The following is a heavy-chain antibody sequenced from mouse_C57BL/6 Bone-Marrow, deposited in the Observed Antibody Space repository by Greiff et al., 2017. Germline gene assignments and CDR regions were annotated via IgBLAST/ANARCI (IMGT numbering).Heavy chain of an antibody. J-gene: IGHJ2*01. Sequence: VQLQQPGAELVKPGASVKLSCKASGYTFTSYWMPWVKQRPGQGLEWIGMIHPNSGSTNYNEKFKSKATLTVDKSSSTAYMQLSSLTSEDSAVYYWARGEIYYDYLFDYWGQGTTLTVSS. CDR3: ARGEIYYDYLFDY. CDR2: IHPNSGST. CDR1: GYTFTSYW. D-gene: IGHD2-4*01. V-gene: IGHV1-64*01.